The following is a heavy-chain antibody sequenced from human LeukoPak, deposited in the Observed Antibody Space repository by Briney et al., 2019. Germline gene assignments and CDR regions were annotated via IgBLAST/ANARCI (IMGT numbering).Heavy chain of an antibody. CDR3: ARHRGRYFDWLL. D-gene: IGHD3-9*01. CDR1: GYTFTGYY. CDR2: IDPNSGGT. Sequence: ASVKVSCKASGYTFTGYYMHWVRQAPGQGLEWMGWIDPNSGGTNYAQRFQGRVTMTRDTSISTAYMELSRLRSDDTAVYYCARHRGRYFDWLLWGQGTLVTVSS. V-gene: IGHV1-2*02. J-gene: IGHJ4*02.